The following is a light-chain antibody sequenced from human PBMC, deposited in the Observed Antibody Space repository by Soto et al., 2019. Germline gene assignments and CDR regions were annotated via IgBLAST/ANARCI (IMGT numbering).Light chain of an antibody. CDR2: EVS. V-gene: IGLV2-8*01. CDR1: SSDVGGYNY. J-gene: IGLJ2*01. CDR3: SSYAGSNEGV. Sequence: QSALTQPRSVSGSPGQSVTISCTGTSSDVGGYNYVSWYQQHPGKAPKLMIYEVSKRPSGVPDRFSGSKSGNTASLTVSGLQAEDEADYYCSSYAGSNEGVFGGGTKLTVL.